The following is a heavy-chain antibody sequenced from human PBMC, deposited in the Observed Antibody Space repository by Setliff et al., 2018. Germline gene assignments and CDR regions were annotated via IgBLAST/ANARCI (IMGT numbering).Heavy chain of an antibody. J-gene: IGHJ4*02. V-gene: IGHV1-18*01. CDR3: ARAPSVELVTIRTNSWFTD. CDR1: GYTFRNYA. Sequence: ASVKVSCKASGYTFRNYAFAWVRQAPGQGLEWVGWISVYNGDTNYAQKFQGRVTLTTDASTSTAYMELRSLTSDDSAFYYCARAPSVELVTIRTNSWFTDWGQGTLVTVS. D-gene: IGHD5-18*01. CDR2: ISVYNGDT.